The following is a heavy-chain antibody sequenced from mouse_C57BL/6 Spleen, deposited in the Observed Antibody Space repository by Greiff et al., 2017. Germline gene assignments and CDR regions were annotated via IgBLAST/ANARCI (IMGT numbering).Heavy chain of an antibody. Sequence: VQLQQSGPELVKPGASVKISCKASGYTFTDYYMNWVKQSHGKSLEWIGDINPNNGGTSYNQKFKGKATLTVDKYAITAYMELRSLTSEDSAVYYCARRGGMDYWGQGTSVTVSS. CDR2: INPNNGGT. CDR3: ARRGGMDY. J-gene: IGHJ4*01. CDR1: GYTFTDYY. D-gene: IGHD1-1*02. V-gene: IGHV1-26*01.